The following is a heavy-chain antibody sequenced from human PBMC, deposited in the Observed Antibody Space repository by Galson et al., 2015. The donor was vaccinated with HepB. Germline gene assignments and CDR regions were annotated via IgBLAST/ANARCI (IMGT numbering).Heavy chain of an antibody. D-gene: IGHD1-26*01. CDR1: GFPFSSYG. CDR3: ARDSWERRSGFDT. CDR2: IWYDGTIQ. V-gene: IGHV3-33*01. Sequence: SLRLSCAASGFPFSSYGLHWVRQAPGKGLEWVALIWYDGTIQYYADSVRGRFTISRDNSKNTLFLQMNRLRAEDTAVYYCARDSWERRSGFDTWGQGILVTVSS. J-gene: IGHJ4*02.